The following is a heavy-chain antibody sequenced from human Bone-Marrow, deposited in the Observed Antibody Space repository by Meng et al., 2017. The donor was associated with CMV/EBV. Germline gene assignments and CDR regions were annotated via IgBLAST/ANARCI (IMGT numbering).Heavy chain of an antibody. Sequence: GESLKISCAASGFTFSSYSMNWVRQAPGKGLEWVSYISSSSSTIYYADSVKGRFTISRDNAKNSLYLQMNSLRAEDTAVYYCARDLLDYYDSSGYYYEFPYYYYGMDVWGQGTTVTVSS. CDR1: GFTFSSYS. D-gene: IGHD3-22*01. CDR2: ISSSSSTI. V-gene: IGHV3-48*04. CDR3: ARDLLDYYDSSGYYYEFPYYYYGMDV. J-gene: IGHJ6*02.